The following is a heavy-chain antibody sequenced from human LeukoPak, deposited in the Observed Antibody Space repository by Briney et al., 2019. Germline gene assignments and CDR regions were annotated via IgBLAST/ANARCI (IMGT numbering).Heavy chain of an antibody. CDR3: ARDRRGVGAFDI. V-gene: IGHV3-53*01. D-gene: IGHD3-10*01. Sequence: GGSLRLSCAASGCTVSSNDINWVRQAPGKGLELVSVIYIGGSTYYPDSVKCRFTISRDNSKHTLYLQMNRLRAEDTAVYYCARDRRGVGAFDIWGQGTMVTVSS. CDR1: GCTVSSND. J-gene: IGHJ3*02. CDR2: IYIGGST.